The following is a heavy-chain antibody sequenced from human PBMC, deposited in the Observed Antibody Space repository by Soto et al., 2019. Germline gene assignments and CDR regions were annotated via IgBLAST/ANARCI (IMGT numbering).Heavy chain of an antibody. J-gene: IGHJ3*01. CDR1: GLTVSGKKY. CDR3: ATWHEREHAYDV. V-gene: IGHV3-53*01. CDR2: LYDVDGS. D-gene: IGHD1-1*01. Sequence: PAGSLRLSCAASGLTVSGKKYVAWVRQAPGKGLEWVSALYDVDGSFYSDSVKGRFTTSSDSSKTTVYLQMNDLRPAATAVYYCATWHEREHAYDVWGQGTTVTVSS.